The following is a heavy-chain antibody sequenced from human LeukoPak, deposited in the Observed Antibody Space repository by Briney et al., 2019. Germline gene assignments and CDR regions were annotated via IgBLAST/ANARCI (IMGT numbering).Heavy chain of an antibody. J-gene: IGHJ4*02. CDR1: GGSISSGGYY. CDR3: ARYPHYYDSIYFDY. V-gene: IGHV4-31*03. D-gene: IGHD3-22*01. Sequence: PSETLSLTCTVSGGSISSGGYYWSWIRQHPGKGLEWIGYIYYSGSTYYNPSLKSRVTISVDTSKNQFSLKLSSVTAADTAVYYSARYPHYYDSIYFDYWGQGTLVTVSS. CDR2: IYYSGST.